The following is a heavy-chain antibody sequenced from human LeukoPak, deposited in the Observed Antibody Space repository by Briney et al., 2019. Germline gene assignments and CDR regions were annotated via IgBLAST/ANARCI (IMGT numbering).Heavy chain of an antibody. Sequence: GGSLRLSCAASGFTFNNFAMSWVRQAPGKGPEWVSAISGSGGSTYYADSVKGRFTISRDNSKNTLYLQMNSLRAEDTAVYYCAKAPVTSCRGAYCYPFDYWGQGTLVTVSS. CDR3: AKAPVTSCRGAYCYPFDY. V-gene: IGHV3-23*01. CDR2: ISGSGGST. J-gene: IGHJ4*02. CDR1: GFTFNNFA. D-gene: IGHD2-21*01.